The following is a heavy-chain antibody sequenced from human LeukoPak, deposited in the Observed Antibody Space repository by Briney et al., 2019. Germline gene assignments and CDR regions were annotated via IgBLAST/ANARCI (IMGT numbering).Heavy chain of an antibody. J-gene: IGHJ4*02. CDR1: GYTSYY. CDR3: ARLGTPGVTAINDY. D-gene: IGHD2-21*02. Sequence: ASVKVSCKASGYTSYYMHWVRQAPGQGLEWMGVISPIGGSTTYAQKFQGRVTMTRDTSTSTVYMELSSLRSEDTAVYYCARLGTPGVTAINDYWGQGTLVTVSS. CDR2: ISPIGGST. V-gene: IGHV1-46*01.